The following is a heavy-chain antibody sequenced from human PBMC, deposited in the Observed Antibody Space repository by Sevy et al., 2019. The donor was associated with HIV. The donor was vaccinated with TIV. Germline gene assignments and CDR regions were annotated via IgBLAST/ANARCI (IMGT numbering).Heavy chain of an antibody. CDR3: ARNLSPSGAFDI. Sequence: GGSLRLSCAASGLTFSNYVMSWVRQAPGKGLEWLSVISGSSGTTYAAESVKGRFTISRDNSKNTLYLHMSSLGAEDTAVYYCARNLSPSGAFDIGGQGTRVTVSS. CDR2: ISGSSGTT. D-gene: IGHD6-25*01. CDR1: GLTFSNYV. V-gene: IGHV3-23*01. J-gene: IGHJ3*02.